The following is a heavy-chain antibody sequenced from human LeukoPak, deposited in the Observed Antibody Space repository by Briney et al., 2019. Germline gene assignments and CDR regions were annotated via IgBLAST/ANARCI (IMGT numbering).Heavy chain of an antibody. CDR3: ARGRVSSSTWYSTYYYFFYMDF. J-gene: IGHJ6*03. V-gene: IGHV4-59*01. CDR1: DDPITMYY. CDR2: VDHTGST. Sequence: SETLSLTCTVSDDPITMYYWTWIRQPPGKGLEWIGYVDHTGSTKFNPSLNGRVSISRDTSNNFFSLRLRSVTAADTAVYFCARGRVSSSTWYSTYYYFFYMDFWGKGTTVTVSS. D-gene: IGHD4-11*01.